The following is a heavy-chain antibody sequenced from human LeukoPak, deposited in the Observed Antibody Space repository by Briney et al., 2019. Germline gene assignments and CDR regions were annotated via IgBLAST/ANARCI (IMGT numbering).Heavy chain of an antibody. Sequence: SETLSLTCTVSGGSVSGGSHYWSWIRQPPGKGLEWIGNIYNTGSTNYNPSLKSRVTISVDPSNNQFSLKLISVTAADTAVYWCARDSVAYHYDDITYYYGDAFDIWGQGTMVTISS. D-gene: IGHD3-22*01. CDR1: GGSVSGGSHY. V-gene: IGHV4-61*01. J-gene: IGHJ3*02. CDR3: ARDSVAYHYDDITYYYGDAFDI. CDR2: IYNTGST.